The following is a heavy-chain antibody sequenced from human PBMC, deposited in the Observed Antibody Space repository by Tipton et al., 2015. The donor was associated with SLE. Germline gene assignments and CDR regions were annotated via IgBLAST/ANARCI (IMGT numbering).Heavy chain of an antibody. D-gene: IGHD3-22*01. CDR3: AKDGAIGVVSPPHYYYMDV. CDR2: ISWDGGST. CDR1: GFTFSSYA. Sequence: GSLRLSCAASGFTFSSYAMHWVRQAPGKGLEWVSLISWDGGSTYYADSVKGRFTISRDNSKNSLYLQMNSLRAEDTALYYCAKDGAIGVVSPPHYYYMDVWGKGTTATVSS. J-gene: IGHJ6*03. V-gene: IGHV3-43D*04.